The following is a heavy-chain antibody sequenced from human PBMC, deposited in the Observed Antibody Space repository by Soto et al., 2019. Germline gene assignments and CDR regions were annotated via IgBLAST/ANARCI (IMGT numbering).Heavy chain of an antibody. Sequence: EVQLVESGGGLVQPGGSLKLSCAASGFTFSGSAMHWVRQASGKGLEWVGRIRSKANSYAKAYAASVKGRFTISRDDSKNTAYLQMNSLKTEDTAVYYCTSEYSSPRGYYYYYMDVWGKGTTVTVSS. V-gene: IGHV3-73*01. CDR1: GFTFSGSA. J-gene: IGHJ6*03. CDR2: IRSKANSYAK. CDR3: TSEYSSPRGYYYYYMDV. D-gene: IGHD6-6*01.